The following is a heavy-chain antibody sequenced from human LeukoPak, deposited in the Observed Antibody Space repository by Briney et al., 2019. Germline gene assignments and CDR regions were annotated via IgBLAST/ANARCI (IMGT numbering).Heavy chain of an antibody. Sequence: PGGSLRLSCAASGFTFSTYTMNWVRQAPGKGLEWVSFISSSSSSIYYADSVRGRFTISRDNAKNSLYLQMNGLRDEDTAIYFCARDFLLGCSSMNCHPFDYWGQGTLVTVSS. CDR1: GFTFSTYT. D-gene: IGHD2-15*01. CDR3: ARDFLLGCSSMNCHPFDY. J-gene: IGHJ4*02. V-gene: IGHV3-48*02. CDR2: ISSSSSSI.